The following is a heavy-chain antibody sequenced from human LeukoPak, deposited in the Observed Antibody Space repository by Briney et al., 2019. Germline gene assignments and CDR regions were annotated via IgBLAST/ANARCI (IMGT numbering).Heavy chain of an antibody. CDR2: IYYSGST. CDR1: GGSISSGDYY. J-gene: IGHJ6*02. D-gene: IGHD6-13*01. CDR3: ARGGSRIAAASYGMDV. Sequence: SETLSLTCTVSGGSISSGDYYWSWIRQPPGKGLEWIGYIYYSGSTYYNPSPKSRVTISVDTSKNQFSLKLSSVTAADTAVYYCARGGSRIAAASYGMDVWGQGTTVTVSS. V-gene: IGHV4-30-4*01.